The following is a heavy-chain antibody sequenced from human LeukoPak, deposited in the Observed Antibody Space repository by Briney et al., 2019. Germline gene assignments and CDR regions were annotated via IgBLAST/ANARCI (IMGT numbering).Heavy chain of an antibody. CDR2: ISSSSSYI. J-gene: IGHJ4*02. CDR3: AKLVVTAPPADY. Sequence: GGSLRLSCAASGFTLSSHSMNWVRQAPGKGLEWVSSISSSSSYIYYTDSVKGRFTISRDNAKNSLYLQMNSLRAEDTAVYYCAKLVVTAPPADYWGQGTLVTVSS. D-gene: IGHD2-21*02. CDR1: GFTLSSHS. V-gene: IGHV3-21*01.